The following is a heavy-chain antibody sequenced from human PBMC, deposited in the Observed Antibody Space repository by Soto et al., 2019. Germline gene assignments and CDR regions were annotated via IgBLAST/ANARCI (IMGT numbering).Heavy chain of an antibody. CDR1: GGSISSGGYY. CDR2: IYYSGST. V-gene: IGHV4-31*03. CDR3: ARDYTAMGLFDY. J-gene: IGHJ4*02. Sequence: SETLSLTCTVSGGSISSGGYYWSWIRQHPGKGLEWIGYIYYSGSTYYNPSLKSRVTISVDTSKNQFSLKLSSVTAADTAVYYCARDYTAMGLFDYWGQGTLVTVS. D-gene: IGHD5-18*01.